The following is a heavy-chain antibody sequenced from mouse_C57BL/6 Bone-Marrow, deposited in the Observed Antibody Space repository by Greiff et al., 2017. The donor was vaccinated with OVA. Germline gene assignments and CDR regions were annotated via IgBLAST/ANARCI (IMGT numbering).Heavy chain of an antibody. J-gene: IGHJ4*01. V-gene: IGHV5-12*01. CDR3: ARQGLYDYDNYAMDY. CDR1: GFTFSDYY. Sequence: EVQLQESGGGLVQPGGSLKLSCAASGFTFSDYYMYWVRQTPEKRLEWVAYISNGGGSTYYPDTVKGRFTISRDNAKNTLYLQMSRLKSEDTAMYYCARQGLYDYDNYAMDYWGQGTSVTVSS. CDR2: ISNGGGST. D-gene: IGHD2-4*01.